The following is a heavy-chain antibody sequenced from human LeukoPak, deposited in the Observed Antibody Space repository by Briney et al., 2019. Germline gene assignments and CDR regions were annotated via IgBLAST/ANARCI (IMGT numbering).Heavy chain of an antibody. V-gene: IGHV3-7*01. CDR2: IKQDGSEK. D-gene: IGHD3-10*01. J-gene: IGHJ5*02. Sequence: GGSLRLSCAASGFTLSSYWMSWVRQAPGKGLEWVANIKQDGSEKYYVDSVKGRFTISRDNAKNSLYLHMNSLRAEDTAVYYCARDKSGSRSWGQGTLVTVSS. CDR3: ARDKSGSRS. CDR1: GFTLSSYW.